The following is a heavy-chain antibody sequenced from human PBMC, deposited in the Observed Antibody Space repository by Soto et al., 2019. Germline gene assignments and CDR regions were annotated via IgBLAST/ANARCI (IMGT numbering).Heavy chain of an antibody. D-gene: IGHD4-17*01. Sequence: GGSLRLSCAASGFTFSSYAMTWVRQVPGKGLEYVSSITGSGAGTFYADSVKGRFTISRDNSKNTLYLQLSSLRAEDTAIYFCAKDPNGDYVGAFESWGQGS. CDR2: ITGSGAGT. J-gene: IGHJ4*02. CDR1: GFTFSSYA. V-gene: IGHV3-23*01. CDR3: AKDPNGDYVGAFES.